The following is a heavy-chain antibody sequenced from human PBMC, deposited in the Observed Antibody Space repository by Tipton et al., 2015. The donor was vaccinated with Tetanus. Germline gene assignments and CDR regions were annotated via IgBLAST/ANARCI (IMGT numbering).Heavy chain of an antibody. CDR2: IYYNGNT. CDR1: GGSLFSGSFY. V-gene: IGHV4-39*01. J-gene: IGHJ5*02. CDR3: ARQADNWFDP. Sequence: TLSLTCSVSGGSLFSGSFYWAWLRQPPGKGLEWLGQIYYNGNTYYLSSLKSRVTISADTSNNQFSLSLRSVTAADTAVYYCARQADNWFDPWGQGTLVTVS. D-gene: IGHD6-25*01.